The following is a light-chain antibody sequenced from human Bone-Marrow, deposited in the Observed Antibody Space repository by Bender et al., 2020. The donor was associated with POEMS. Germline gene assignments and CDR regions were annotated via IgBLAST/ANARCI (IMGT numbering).Light chain of an antibody. CDR1: SNDIGAYNF. Sequence: QSALTQPASVSGSPGQSITISCTGTSNDIGAYNFVSWYQQHSDKAPKLLIYEGTKRPSGISNRFSGSKSGNTASLTVTGLQADDEADYYCCSLTTSDTLLFGGGTKLTVL. J-gene: IGLJ2*01. CDR3: CSLTTSDTLL. CDR2: EGT. V-gene: IGLV2-23*01.